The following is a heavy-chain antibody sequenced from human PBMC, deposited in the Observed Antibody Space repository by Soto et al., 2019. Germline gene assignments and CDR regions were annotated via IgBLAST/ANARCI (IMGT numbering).Heavy chain of an antibody. CDR1: GFTFSSYA. D-gene: IGHD4-17*01. CDR3: AKVGWNTMTTVTKGYFQH. CDR2: ISGSDGGT. V-gene: IGHV3-23*01. Sequence: VQLLESGGGLVQPGRSLRLSCAASGFTFSSYAMNWVRQAPGKGLEWVSTISGSDGGTYYADSVKGRFTISSDNSKNTLYLQMNSLRAEDTAVYYCAKVGWNTMTTVTKGYFQHWGQGTLVTVSS. J-gene: IGHJ1*01.